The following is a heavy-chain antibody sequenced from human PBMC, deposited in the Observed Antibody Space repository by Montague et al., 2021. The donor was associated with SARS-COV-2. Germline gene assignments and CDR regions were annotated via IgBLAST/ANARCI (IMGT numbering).Heavy chain of an antibody. CDR2: ISSIGST. V-gene: IGHV4-59*01. D-gene: IGHD2/OR15-2a*01. Sequence: SETLSLTCSVSGDSFTYFYWSWIRQSPGKGLEWIGYISSIGSTNYNPSFKSRFTISVDTSENQFTLKVTPVTAAVTAVYYCERKAVLADCFDFWGHGTLVTVSS. J-gene: IGHJ4*01. CDR1: GDSFTYFY. CDR3: ERKAVLADCFDF.